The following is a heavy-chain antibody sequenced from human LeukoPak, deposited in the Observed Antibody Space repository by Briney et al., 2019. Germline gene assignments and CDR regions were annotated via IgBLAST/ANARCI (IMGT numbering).Heavy chain of an antibody. V-gene: IGHV6-1*01. Sequence: SQTLSLTCAISGDSVSTNSAAWNWIRQSPSRGLEWLTRTYYRSKWFNAYAVSVKSRITINPDTSKNQFSLQLNSVTPEDTAVYYCARERFESIAAGDMDVWGQGTTVTVSS. CDR2: TYYRSKWFN. CDR3: ARERFESIAAGDMDV. CDR1: GDSVSTNSAA. D-gene: IGHD6-13*01. J-gene: IGHJ6*02.